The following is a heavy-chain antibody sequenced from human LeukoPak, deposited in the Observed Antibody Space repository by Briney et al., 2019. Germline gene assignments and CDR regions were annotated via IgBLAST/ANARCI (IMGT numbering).Heavy chain of an antibody. V-gene: IGHV5-51*01. D-gene: IGHD3-22*01. Sequence: GESLKISCKGSGYTFTTYWIAWVRQMPGKGLEWMGIIYPGDSDTRYSPSFQGQVTISADKSISTAYLQWSSLKASDTAMYYCVRGMYDSSGYPYYWGQGTLVTVSS. CDR2: IYPGDSDT. CDR1: GYTFTTYW. J-gene: IGHJ4*02. CDR3: VRGMYDSSGYPYY.